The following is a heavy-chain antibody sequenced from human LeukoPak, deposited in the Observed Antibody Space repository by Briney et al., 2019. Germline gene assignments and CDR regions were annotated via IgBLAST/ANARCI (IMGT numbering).Heavy chain of an antibody. J-gene: IGHJ5*02. D-gene: IGHD3-10*01. V-gene: IGHV4-34*01. CDR1: GGSFSGYY. CDR2: INHSGST. CDR3: ARGVITMVRGVQYWFDP. Sequence: SETLSLTCAVYGGSFSGYYWSWIRQPPGKGLEWIGEINHSGSTNYNPSLKSRVTISVDTSKNQFSLKLSSVTAADTAVYYCARGVITMVRGVQYWFDPWGQGTLVTVSS.